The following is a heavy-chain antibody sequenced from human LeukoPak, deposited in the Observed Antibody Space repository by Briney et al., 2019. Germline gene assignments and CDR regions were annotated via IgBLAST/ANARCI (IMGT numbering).Heavy chain of an antibody. CDR1: RFTFSDYY. Sequence: PGGSLRLSCAASRFTFSDYYMSWIRQAPGKGLEWVSSISSSSSYIYYADSVKGRFTISRDNAKNSLYLQMNSLRAEDTPVYYCASQYSHLDYMDVWGKGTTVTISS. D-gene: IGHD5-18*01. V-gene: IGHV3-11*06. CDR3: ASQYSHLDYMDV. CDR2: ISSSSSYI. J-gene: IGHJ6*03.